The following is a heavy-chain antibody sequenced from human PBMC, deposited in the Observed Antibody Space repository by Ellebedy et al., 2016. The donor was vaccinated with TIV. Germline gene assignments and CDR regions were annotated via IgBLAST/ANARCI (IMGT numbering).Heavy chain of an antibody. D-gene: IGHD2-2*02. CDR3: AKEGAEYCSSTSCYNPFDY. V-gene: IGHV3-30*18. CDR1: GFTFSSYG. J-gene: IGHJ4*02. Sequence: GESLKISXAASGFTFSSYGMHWVRQAPGKGLEWVAVISYDGSNKYYADSVKGRFTISRDNAKNSLYLQMNSLRAEDTAVYYCAKEGAEYCSSTSCYNPFDYWGQGTLVTVSS. CDR2: ISYDGSNK.